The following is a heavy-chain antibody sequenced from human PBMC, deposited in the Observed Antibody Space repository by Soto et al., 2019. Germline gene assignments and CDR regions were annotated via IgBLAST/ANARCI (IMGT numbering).Heavy chain of an antibody. J-gene: IGHJ6*02. CDR3: AGGGYDILTGYTYGMDV. CDR2: IYSGGTT. CDR1: GFTVSDNY. D-gene: IGHD3-9*01. V-gene: IGHV3-53*01. Sequence: PGGSLRLSCAASGFTVSDNYMSWVRQAPGKGLEWVSIIYSGGTTYYADSVKGRCTISRDNSKNTLYLQMNSLRAEDTAVYYCAGGGYDILTGYTYGMDVWGQGTTVTVSS.